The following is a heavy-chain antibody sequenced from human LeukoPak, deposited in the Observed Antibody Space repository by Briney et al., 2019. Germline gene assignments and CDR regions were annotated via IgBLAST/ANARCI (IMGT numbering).Heavy chain of an antibody. CDR1: GFNFINYW. V-gene: IGHV5-51*01. J-gene: IGHJ4*02. CDR2: IYPGDSDT. D-gene: IGHD2-21*02. Sequence: KAGESLKISCEGSGFNFINYWIGWVRQMPGKGLEWMGIIYPGDSDTRYSPSFQDQVTISADKSISTAYLQWSSLQASDTAMYYCATRPYCSGDCAPRGFDYWGQGTRVTVSS. CDR3: ATRPYCSGDCAPRGFDY.